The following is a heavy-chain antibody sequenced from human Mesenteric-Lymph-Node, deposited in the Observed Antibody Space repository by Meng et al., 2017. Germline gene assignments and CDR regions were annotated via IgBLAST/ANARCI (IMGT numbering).Heavy chain of an antibody. CDR3: ARGGTGEMDY. Sequence: QLHAKAAVLGRVKPSGTLSRTCAVSGGSISGSNWWTWVRQPPGKGLEWIGEIYHSGSTNYNPSLKSRVTISVDKSKNQFSLNLSSVTAADTAVYYCARGGTGEMDYWGQGTLVTVSS. CDR2: IYHSGST. V-gene: IGHV4-4*02. CDR1: GGSISGSNW. J-gene: IGHJ4*02.